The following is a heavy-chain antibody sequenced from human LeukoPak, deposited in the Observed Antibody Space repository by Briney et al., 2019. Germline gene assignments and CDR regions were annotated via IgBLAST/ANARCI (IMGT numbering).Heavy chain of an antibody. Sequence: ASQTLSLTCTVSGGSISSGSYYWSWIRQPAGKGLEWIGRIYTSGSTNYNPSLKSRVTISVDTSKNQFSLKLSSVTAADTAVYYCTRDGYNWNYPGPYNWFDPWGQGTLVTVSS. CDR2: IYTSGST. CDR1: GGSISSGSYY. J-gene: IGHJ5*02. D-gene: IGHD1-7*01. V-gene: IGHV4-61*02. CDR3: TRDGYNWNYPGPYNWFDP.